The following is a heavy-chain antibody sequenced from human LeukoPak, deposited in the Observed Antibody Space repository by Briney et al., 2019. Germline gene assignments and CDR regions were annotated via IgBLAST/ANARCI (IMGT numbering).Heavy chain of an antibody. J-gene: IGHJ1*01. D-gene: IGHD1-26*01. CDR2: INPNSGGT. Sequence: ASVKVSCKASGYTFTGYYMHWVRQAPGQGLEWMGWINPNSGGTGYAQKFQGRVTMTRDTSISTAYMELSRLRSDDTAVYYCARDGVGATPSEYFQHWGQGTLVTVSS. V-gene: IGHV1-2*02. CDR1: GYTFTGYY. CDR3: ARDGVGATPSEYFQH.